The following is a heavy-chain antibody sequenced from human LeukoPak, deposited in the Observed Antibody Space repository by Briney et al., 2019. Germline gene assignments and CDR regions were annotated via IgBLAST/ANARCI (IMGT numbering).Heavy chain of an antibody. Sequence: PGGSLRLSCAGSDFSFITYAMTWVRQAPGKGLEWVSTITGRGDATYYADSVKGRFTISRDTSKNTLYLQMNSLRAEDTAVYYCAKDSLYWGQGTLVTVSS. CDR1: DFSFITYA. V-gene: IGHV3-23*01. CDR3: AKDSLY. CDR2: ITGRGDAT. J-gene: IGHJ4*02.